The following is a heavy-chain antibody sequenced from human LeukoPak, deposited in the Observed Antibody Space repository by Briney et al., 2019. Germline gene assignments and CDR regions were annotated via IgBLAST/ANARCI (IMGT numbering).Heavy chain of an antibody. D-gene: IGHD5-12*01. J-gene: IGHJ4*02. Sequence: GSLRLSCAASGFTFSSCAMTWIRPPPGKGLEWIGSIYYSGSTYYNPSLKSRVTISVDTSKNQFSLKLSSVTAADTAVYYCARLAVRGYSGYGGDYWGQGTLVTVSS. CDR3: ARLAVRGYSGYGGDY. CDR2: IYYSGST. CDR1: GFTFSSCA. V-gene: IGHV4-39*01.